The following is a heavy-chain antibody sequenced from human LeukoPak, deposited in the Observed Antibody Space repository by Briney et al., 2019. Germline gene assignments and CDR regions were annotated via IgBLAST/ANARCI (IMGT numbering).Heavy chain of an antibody. J-gene: IGHJ3*02. CDR3: ARGGRFLEYAFDI. CDR2: VIPIFGTA. V-gene: IGHV1-69*13. D-gene: IGHD3-3*01. Sequence: GASVKVSCKASGGTFSSYAISWVRQAPGQGLEWMGGVIPIFGTANYAQKFQGRVTITADESTCTAYMELRSLRSDDTAVYYCARGGRFLEYAFDIWGQGTMVTVSS. CDR1: GGTFSSYA.